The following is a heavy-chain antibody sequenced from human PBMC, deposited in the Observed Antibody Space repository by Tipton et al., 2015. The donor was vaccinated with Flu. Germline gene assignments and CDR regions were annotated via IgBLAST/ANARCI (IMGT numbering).Heavy chain of an antibody. J-gene: IGHJ5*02. D-gene: IGHD2-2*01. Sequence: QVQLVQSGAEVKKPGSSVKVSCKASGGTFSSYAISWVRQAPGQGLEWMGGIIPIFGTANYAQKFQGRVTITADESTSTAYMELSSLRSEDTAVYYCAREYCSSTSCYSGDWFDPWGQGTLVTVSS. CDR1: GGTFSSYA. CDR2: IIPIFGTA. V-gene: IGHV1-69*01. CDR3: AREYCSSTSCYSGDWFDP.